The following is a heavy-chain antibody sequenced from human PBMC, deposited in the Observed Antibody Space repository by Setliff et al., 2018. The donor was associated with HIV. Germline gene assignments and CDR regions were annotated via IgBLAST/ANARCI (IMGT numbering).Heavy chain of an antibody. Sequence: PSETLSLTCAVSGGSISSSNWWSWVRQSPGKGLEWIGEIYHSGSTNYNPSLESRVTISLDKSKNQISLKLTSVTAADTAVYYCARGMQYQLLRNWYFDLWGRGTLVTVSS. J-gene: IGHJ2*01. D-gene: IGHD2-2*01. CDR3: ARGMQYQLLRNWYFDL. CDR2: IYHSGST. V-gene: IGHV4-4*02. CDR1: GGSISSSNW.